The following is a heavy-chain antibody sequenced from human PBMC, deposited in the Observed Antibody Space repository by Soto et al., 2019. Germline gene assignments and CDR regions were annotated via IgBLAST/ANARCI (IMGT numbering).Heavy chain of an antibody. CDR1: GFTFTSSA. J-gene: IGHJ4*02. CDR2: IVVGSGNT. D-gene: IGHD3-10*01. Sequence: ASVKVSCKASGFTFTSSAMQWVRQARGQRLEWIGWIVVGSGNTNYAQKFQERVTITRDMSTSTAYMELSSLRSEDTAVYYCAAGRFVGSGSYYSRPRDFDYWGQGTLVTVSS. CDR3: AAGRFVGSGSYYSRPRDFDY. V-gene: IGHV1-58*02.